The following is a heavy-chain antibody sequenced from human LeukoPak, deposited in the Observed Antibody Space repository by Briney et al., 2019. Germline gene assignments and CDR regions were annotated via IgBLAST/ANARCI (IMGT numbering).Heavy chain of an antibody. CDR2: ISAYNGNT. V-gene: IGHV1-18*01. CDR3: ARAGAGATVFY. D-gene: IGHD5-12*01. Sequence: ASVKVSCKASGSPFTNYDVTWVRQSPGQGLEWMGRISAYNGNTNYARKLQGRVTMTTDTSTSTAYMELRGLRSDDTAVYFCARAGAGATVFYWGQGTLVTVSS. J-gene: IGHJ4*02. CDR1: GSPFTNYD.